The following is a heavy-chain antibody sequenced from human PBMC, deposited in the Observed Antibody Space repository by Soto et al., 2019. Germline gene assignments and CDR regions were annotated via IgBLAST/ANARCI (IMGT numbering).Heavy chain of an antibody. Sequence: ASVKVSCKVSGYTLTELSMHWVRQAPGKGLEWMGGFYPEDGETIYAQKFQGRVTMTEDTSTDTAYMELSSLRSEDTAVYYCATGAWTYYYGSGSYPSSYYYYMDVWGKGTTVTVSS. CDR1: GYTLTELS. D-gene: IGHD3-10*01. J-gene: IGHJ6*03. V-gene: IGHV1-24*01. CDR2: FYPEDGET. CDR3: ATGAWTYYYGSGSYPSSYYYYMDV.